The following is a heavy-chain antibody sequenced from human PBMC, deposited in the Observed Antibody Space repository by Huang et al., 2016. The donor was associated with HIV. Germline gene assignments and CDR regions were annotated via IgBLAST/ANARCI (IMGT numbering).Heavy chain of an antibody. V-gene: IGHV1-18*01. Sequence: QVQLVQSGAEVKKPGASVKVSCKASGYTFTSYGISWVRQAPGQGLEWRGWISAYNGHTNYAQKLQGRVPMTTETSTSTAYMELRSLRADDTAVYYCAGDRGAVAGTSPGYWGQGTLVTVSS. J-gene: IGHJ4*02. D-gene: IGHD6-19*01. CDR3: AGDRGAVAGTSPGY. CDR2: ISAYNGHT. CDR1: GYTFTSYG.